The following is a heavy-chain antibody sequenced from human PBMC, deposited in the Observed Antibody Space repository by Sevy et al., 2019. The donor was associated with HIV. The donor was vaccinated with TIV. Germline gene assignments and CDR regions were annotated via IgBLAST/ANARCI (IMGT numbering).Heavy chain of an antibody. Sequence: SGPTLVKPTQTLTLTCTFSGFSLSTSGVGVGWIRQPPGKALEWLALIYWNDDKRYSPALKSRLTITKETSKNQVVLTMTNMDPVDTATYYCAHPSGYSGYDYHDAFDIWGQGTMVTVSS. D-gene: IGHD5-12*01. CDR2: IYWNDDK. J-gene: IGHJ3*02. V-gene: IGHV2-5*01. CDR3: AHPSGYSGYDYHDAFDI. CDR1: GFSLSTSGVG.